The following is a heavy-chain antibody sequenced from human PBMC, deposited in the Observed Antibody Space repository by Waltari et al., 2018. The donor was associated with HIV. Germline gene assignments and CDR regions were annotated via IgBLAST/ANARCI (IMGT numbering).Heavy chain of an antibody. CDR1: GGSISSTSNN. V-gene: IGHV4-39*01. CDR3: ARRYSGYGGRHPWFDP. J-gene: IGHJ5*02. D-gene: IGHD5-12*01. Sequence: QLKLQESGPGLAKPSETLSLTCIVSGGSISSTSNNWAWIRQPPGKGLEWIGSVYYSGNTDYRPYLKSRVTISVDTSKNQVSLRLGSVTAADTAVYYCARRYSGYGGRHPWFDPWGQGTLVTVSS. CDR2: VYYSGNT.